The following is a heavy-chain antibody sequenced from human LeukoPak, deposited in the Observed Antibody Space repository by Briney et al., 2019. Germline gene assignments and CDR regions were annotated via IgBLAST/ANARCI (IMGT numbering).Heavy chain of an antibody. CDR3: ARDKSVGAAYAFDI. Sequence: ASVKVPCKASGYSFNNYGITWVRQAPGQGLEWMGWISGYNGNTNYAEKFQGRVILTTDTSTTTAYMELRSLRSDDTAVYYCARDKSVGAAYAFDIWGQGTMVTVSS. CDR1: GYSFNNYG. J-gene: IGHJ3*02. D-gene: IGHD1-26*01. CDR2: ISGYNGNT. V-gene: IGHV1-18*01.